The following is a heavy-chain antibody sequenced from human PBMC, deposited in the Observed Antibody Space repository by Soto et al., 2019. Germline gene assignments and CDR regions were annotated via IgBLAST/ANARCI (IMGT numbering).Heavy chain of an antibody. V-gene: IGHV4-59*01. CDR3: ARGDGYYDLWSGYFDP. J-gene: IGHJ5*02. CDR1: GVSIRSNY. D-gene: IGHD3-3*01. CDR2: IYFTGTT. Sequence: QVLLQESGPGLVKPSETLSLTCSVSGVSIRSNYWTWIRQSPGKGLEGIGYIYFTGTTNYNPSLKSRVSISLDTSKNQMSLKFNSMTAADTAVYYCARGDGYYDLWSGYFDPWGQGTPVTVSS.